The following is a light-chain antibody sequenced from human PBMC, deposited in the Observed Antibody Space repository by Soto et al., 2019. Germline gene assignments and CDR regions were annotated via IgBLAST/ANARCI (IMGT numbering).Light chain of an antibody. CDR1: QSVLYSSNNNNY. CDR2: WAS. J-gene: IGKJ2*01. Sequence: DIVMTQSPDSLAVSLGERATINCKSSQSVLYSSNNNNYLAWYQQKPGQPPKLLIYWASTRESGVPDRFSGSGSGTDFTLTISSLQAEDVGVYYCQQYYGSPYTFGQGTKLEIK. CDR3: QQYYGSPYT. V-gene: IGKV4-1*01.